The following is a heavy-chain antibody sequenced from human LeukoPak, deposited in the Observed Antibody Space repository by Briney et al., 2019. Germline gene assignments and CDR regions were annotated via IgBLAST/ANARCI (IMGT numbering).Heavy chain of an antibody. Sequence: GGSLRLSCAASGFTFSSYSMNWVRQAPGKGLEWVSSISSSSYIYYADSVKGRFTISRDNAKNSLYLQMNSLRAEDTAVYYCARDRGYCSGGSCYSSLWFDPWGQGTLVTVFS. CDR1: GFTFSSYS. J-gene: IGHJ5*02. V-gene: IGHV3-21*01. CDR3: ARDRGYCSGGSCYSSLWFDP. D-gene: IGHD2-15*01. CDR2: ISSSSYI.